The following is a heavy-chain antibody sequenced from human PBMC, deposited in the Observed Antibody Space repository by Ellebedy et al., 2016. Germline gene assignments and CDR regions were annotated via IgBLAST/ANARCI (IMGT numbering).Heavy chain of an antibody. CDR1: GFTFSDAW. Sequence: GESLKISXAASGFTFSDAWMSWVRQAPGKGLEWVGRIKSKTDGGTTDYAAPVKGRFTISRDDSKNTLYLQMNSLKTEDTAVYYCTSLAVIVQGYWGQGTLVTVSS. J-gene: IGHJ4*02. CDR2: IKSKTDGGTT. CDR3: TSLAVIVQGY. V-gene: IGHV3-15*01. D-gene: IGHD2/OR15-2a*01.